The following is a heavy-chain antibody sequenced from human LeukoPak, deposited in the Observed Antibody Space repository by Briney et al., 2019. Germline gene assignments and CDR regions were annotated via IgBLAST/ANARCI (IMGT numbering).Heavy chain of an antibody. Sequence: ASVKVSCRASGYTFTGYYMHWVRQAPGQGLEWMGWINPNSGGTNYAQKFQGRVTMTRDTSISTAYMELSRLRSDDTAVYYCARASWPHYYGMDVWGQGTTVTVSS. V-gene: IGHV1-2*02. CDR3: ARASWPHYYGMDV. CDR1: GYTFTGYY. CDR2: INPNSGGT. D-gene: IGHD2-15*01. J-gene: IGHJ6*02.